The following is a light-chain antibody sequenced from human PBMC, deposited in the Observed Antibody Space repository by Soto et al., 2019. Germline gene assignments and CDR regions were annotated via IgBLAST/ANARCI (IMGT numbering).Light chain of an antibody. CDR3: SSYTSSTLGV. V-gene: IGLV2-14*01. J-gene: IGLJ1*01. Sequence: QSVLTQPASVSGSPGQSITIPCTGSSNDIGGYNYVSWYQQYPGKAPKLMIYGVSYRPSGVSSRFSGSKSGDTASLTISGLQAEDEADYYCSSYTSSTLGVFGTGTKVTVL. CDR2: GVS. CDR1: SNDIGGYNY.